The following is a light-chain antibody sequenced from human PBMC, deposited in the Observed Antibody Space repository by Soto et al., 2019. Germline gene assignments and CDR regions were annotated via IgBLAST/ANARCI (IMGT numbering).Light chain of an antibody. CDR2: KAS. V-gene: IGKV1-5*03. CDR3: QPYNSYST. Sequence: DIQMTQSPSTLSASVGDRVTITCRASQSSSSWLAWYPQKPGKAPKLLIYKASSLESGFPSRFSGSGSGTEFTLTISSLQTDAVAPYDCQPYNSYSTFGPGTKVYIK. J-gene: IGKJ3*01. CDR1: QSSSSW.